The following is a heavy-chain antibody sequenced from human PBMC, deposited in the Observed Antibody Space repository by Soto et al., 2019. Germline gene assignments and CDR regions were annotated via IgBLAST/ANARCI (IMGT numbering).Heavy chain of an antibody. J-gene: IGHJ6*03. CDR3: ASGYGSGSGYMDV. V-gene: IGHV4-59*01. CDR1: GGCMSSYY. D-gene: IGHD3-10*01. Sequence: SESLSLTCAVCGGCMSSYYWGWTRQPPGKGLEWIGYIYYSGSTNYNPSLKSRVTISVDTSKNQFSLKLSSVTAADTAVYSCASGYGSGSGYMDVWGKGTTVTVSS. CDR2: IYYSGST.